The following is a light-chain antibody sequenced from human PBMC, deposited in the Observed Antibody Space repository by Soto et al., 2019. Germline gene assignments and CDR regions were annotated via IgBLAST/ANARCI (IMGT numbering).Light chain of an antibody. CDR2: AAS. V-gene: IGKV1D-13*01. Sequence: AIQVTQSPSSLSASVGDRVTITCRASQGISSTLVWYQQKAGKAPKLLIYAASRLESGVPLRFSGSGSGTDFTLTINSLQPEDFATYYCQHFNNYPLTFGQGTRLEIK. J-gene: IGKJ5*01. CDR1: QGISST. CDR3: QHFNNYPLT.